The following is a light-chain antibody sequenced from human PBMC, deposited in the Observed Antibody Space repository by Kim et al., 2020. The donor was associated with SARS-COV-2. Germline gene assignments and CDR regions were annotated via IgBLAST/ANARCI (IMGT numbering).Light chain of an antibody. Sequence: SSELTQDPAVSVVLGQTVRITCQGDSLRTYYASWYQQKPGQAPALVIYPKNNRPSGIPDRFSGSSSGNTASLTITGAQAEDEADYYCKSRDTSGDRLVFGGGTQLTVL. J-gene: IGLJ2*01. CDR3: KSRDTSGDRLV. CDR1: SLRTYY. V-gene: IGLV3-19*01. CDR2: PKN.